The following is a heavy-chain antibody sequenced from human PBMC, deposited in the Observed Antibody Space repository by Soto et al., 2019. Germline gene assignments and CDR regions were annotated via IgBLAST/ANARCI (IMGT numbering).Heavy chain of an antibody. CDR1: GYTFTSYY. J-gene: IGHJ3*02. V-gene: IGHV1-46*01. D-gene: IGHD6-13*01. Sequence: GPPVKVSCKAPGYTFTSYYIHWVRQAPGQGLEWMGIINPSGGSTTYAQKFQGRVTMTRDTSTSTVYMELSSLRSEDTAIYYCARAQPNSNSRKDAFDIWGQGTMVTVSS. CDR3: ARAQPNSNSRKDAFDI. CDR2: INPSGGST.